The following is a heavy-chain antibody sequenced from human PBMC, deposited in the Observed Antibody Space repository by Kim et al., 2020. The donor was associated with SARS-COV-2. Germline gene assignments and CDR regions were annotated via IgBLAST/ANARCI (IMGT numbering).Heavy chain of an antibody. V-gene: IGHV4-39*01. CDR1: GGSISSSSYY. CDR2: IYYSGST. D-gene: IGHD2-15*01. J-gene: IGHJ4*02. CDR3: ARRIGYCSGGSCYQGQVDY. Sequence: SETLSLTCTVSGGSISSSSYYWGWIRQPPGKGLEWIGSIYYSGSTYYNPSLKSRVTISVDTSKNQFSLKLSSVTAADTAVYYCARRIGYCSGGSCYQGQVDYGGQGTLVTVSS.